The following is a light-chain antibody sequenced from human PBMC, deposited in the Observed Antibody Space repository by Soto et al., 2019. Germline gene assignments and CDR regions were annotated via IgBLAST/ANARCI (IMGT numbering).Light chain of an antibody. V-gene: IGKV3-11*01. Sequence: EIVLTQSPATLSLSPGERATLSCRASQSVSSYLAWYQQKPGQAPRLLIYDASNRATGISARFSGSGSGTDFTLTISSLEPEDFATYYCQQLNSYPITFGQGTRLEIK. J-gene: IGKJ5*01. CDR3: QQLNSYPIT. CDR1: QSVSSY. CDR2: DAS.